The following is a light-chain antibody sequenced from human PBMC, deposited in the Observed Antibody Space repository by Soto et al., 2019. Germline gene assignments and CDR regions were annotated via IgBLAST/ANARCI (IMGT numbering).Light chain of an antibody. J-gene: IGKJ1*01. CDR3: QQYNNWPPWT. CDR1: QSVSRN. V-gene: IGKV3-15*01. Sequence: DIVLTQSPATLSVSPGERATFSCRASQSVSRNLAWYQQQPGQAPRLLIYDASTGVTGIPARFSGSGSGTEFTLTISSLQSEDFAFYYCQQYNNWPPWTFGQGTKVEIK. CDR2: DAS.